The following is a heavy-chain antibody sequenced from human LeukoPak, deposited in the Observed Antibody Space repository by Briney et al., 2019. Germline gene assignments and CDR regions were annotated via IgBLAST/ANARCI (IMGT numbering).Heavy chain of an antibody. CDR1: GYIFTGYY. J-gene: IGHJ4*02. CDR3: ARDWWELGLALDY. D-gene: IGHD2-15*01. Sequence: ASVKVSCKASGYIFTGYYIHWVRQAPGQGLERMGWINPNSGGTNYVQKFEGRVTMTRDTSISTAYMELSRLRSDDTAVYYCARDWWELGLALDYWGQGTLVTVSS. V-gene: IGHV1-2*02. CDR2: INPNSGGT.